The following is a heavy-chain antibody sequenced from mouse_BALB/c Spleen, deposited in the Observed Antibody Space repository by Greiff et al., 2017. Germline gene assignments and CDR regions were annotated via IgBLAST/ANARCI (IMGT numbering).Heavy chain of an antibody. J-gene: IGHJ4*01. CDR3: ARRHGNYFYAMDY. CDR1: GYTFTDYA. Sequence: SGAELVRPGVSVKISCKGSGYTFTDYAMHWVKQSHAKSLEWIGVISTYYGDASYNQKFKGKATMTVDKSSSTAYMELARLTSEDSAIYYCARRHGNYFYAMDYWGQGTSVTVSS. CDR2: ISTYYGDA. D-gene: IGHD2-1*01. V-gene: IGHV1S137*01.